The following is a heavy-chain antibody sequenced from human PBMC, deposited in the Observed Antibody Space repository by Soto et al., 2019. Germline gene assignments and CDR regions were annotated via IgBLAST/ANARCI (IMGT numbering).Heavy chain of an antibody. D-gene: IGHD1-1*01. CDR2: IKQDGSEK. CDR1: GFTFSSYW. CDR3: ARDFPYNWNDEDYYYYYYMDV. Sequence: GGSLRLSCAASGFTFSSYWMSWVRQAPGKGLEWVANIKQDGSEKYYVDSVKGRFTISRDNAKNSLHLQMNSLRAEDTAVYYCARDFPYNWNDEDYYYYYYMDVWGKGTTVTVSS. V-gene: IGHV3-7*01. J-gene: IGHJ6*03.